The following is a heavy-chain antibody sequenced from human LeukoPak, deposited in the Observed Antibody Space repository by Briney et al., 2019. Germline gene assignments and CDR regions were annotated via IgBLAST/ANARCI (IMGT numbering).Heavy chain of an antibody. Sequence: GGSLRRSCAASGFTFTSYSMNWVRRAPGKGLEWVSTISGGGGSTYYADSVKGRFTISRDNSKNTLYLQVNSLRAEDTAVYYCAKGGKWDVTPFDYWGQGTLVTVSS. V-gene: IGHV3-23*01. D-gene: IGHD1-26*01. CDR3: AKGGKWDVTPFDY. CDR2: ISGGGGST. CDR1: GFTFTSYS. J-gene: IGHJ4*02.